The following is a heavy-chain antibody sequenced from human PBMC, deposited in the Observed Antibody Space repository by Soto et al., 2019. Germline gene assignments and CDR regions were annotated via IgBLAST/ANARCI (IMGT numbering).Heavy chain of an antibody. CDR2: IYYSGST. J-gene: IGHJ5*02. CDR1: GGSISSGGYY. V-gene: IGHV4-31*03. CDR3: AREVGGSGYENWFDP. D-gene: IGHD3-22*01. Sequence: QMQLQESGPGLVKPSQTLSLTCTVSGGSISSGGYYWSWIRQHPGKGLEWIGYIYYSGSTYYNPSLKSRVTISVDTSKNQFSLKLSSVTAADTAVYYCAREVGGSGYENWFDPWGQGTLVTVSS.